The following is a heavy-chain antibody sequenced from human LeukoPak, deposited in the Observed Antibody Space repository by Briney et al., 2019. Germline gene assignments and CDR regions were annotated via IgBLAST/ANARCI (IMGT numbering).Heavy chain of an antibody. CDR2: ISGSGGST. V-gene: IGHV3-23*01. D-gene: IGHD2-15*01. J-gene: IGHJ4*02. Sequence: PGGSLRLSCAASGFTFSSYAMSWVRQAPGKGLEWVSAISGSGGSTYYADSVKGRFTISRDNSKNTLYLQMNSLRAEDTAVYYCAKTPRLGYCSGGSCHYFDYWGQGTLVTVSS. CDR3: AKTPRLGYCSGGSCHYFDY. CDR1: GFTFSSYA.